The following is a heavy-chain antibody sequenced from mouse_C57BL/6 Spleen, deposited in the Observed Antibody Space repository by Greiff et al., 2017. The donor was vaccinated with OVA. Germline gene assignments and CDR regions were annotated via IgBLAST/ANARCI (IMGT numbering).Heavy chain of an antibody. CDR3: ANYDYDEGNGY. CDR2: ISSGGSYT. Sequence: EVMLVESGGDLVKPGGSLKLSCAASGFTFSSYGMSWVRQTPDKRLEWVATISSGGSYTYYPDSVKGRFTISRDNAKNTLYLQMSSLKSEDTAMYYCANYDYDEGNGYWGQGTTLTVSS. V-gene: IGHV5-6*01. D-gene: IGHD2-4*01. J-gene: IGHJ2*01. CDR1: GFTFSSYG.